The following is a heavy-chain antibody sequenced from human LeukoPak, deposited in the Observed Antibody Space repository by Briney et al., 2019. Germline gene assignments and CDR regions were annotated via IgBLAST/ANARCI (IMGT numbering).Heavy chain of an antibody. CDR1: GFTVSSNY. Sequence: GGSLRLSCAASGFTVSSNYMSWVRHTPGKGLEWVSLIYSGGSTYYADSVKGRFIISRDNSKNTLYLQMNSLRAEDTAVYYCASRDKGYYYGMDVWGQGTTVTVSS. D-gene: IGHD5-24*01. CDR3: ASRDKGYYYGMDV. J-gene: IGHJ6*02. V-gene: IGHV3-66*01. CDR2: IYSGGST.